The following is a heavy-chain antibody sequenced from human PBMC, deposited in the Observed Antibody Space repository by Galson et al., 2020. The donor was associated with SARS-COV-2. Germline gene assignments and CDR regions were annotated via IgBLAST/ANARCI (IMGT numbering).Heavy chain of an antibody. V-gene: IGHV4-38-2*01. D-gene: IGHD3-22*01. J-gene: IGHJ2*01. CDR2: IYPSGST. CDR1: GYSISTTNY. CDR3: ARQGVNMIVLVTVPGWYFDL. Sequence: SETLSLTCAVSGYSISTTNYWGWVRQPPGTGLEWIGSIYPSGSTYYNPSLKSRVTISLDTSKNQFSLRLDSVTAADTALYYCARQGVNMIVLVTVPGWYFDLWGRGTLVTVSS.